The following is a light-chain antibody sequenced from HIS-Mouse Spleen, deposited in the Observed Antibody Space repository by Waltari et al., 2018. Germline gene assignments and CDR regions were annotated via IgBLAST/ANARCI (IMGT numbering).Light chain of an antibody. CDR2: DVS. CDR3: SSYTSSSTLVV. Sequence: QSALTQPASVSGSPGQSIPISCTGPSSDVGGYTYVPWYQQHPGKAPKPMIYDVSNRPSGVSNRFSGSKSGNTASLTISGLQAEDEADYYCSSYTSSSTLVVFGGGTKLTVL. V-gene: IGLV2-14*03. J-gene: IGLJ2*01. CDR1: SSDVGGYTY.